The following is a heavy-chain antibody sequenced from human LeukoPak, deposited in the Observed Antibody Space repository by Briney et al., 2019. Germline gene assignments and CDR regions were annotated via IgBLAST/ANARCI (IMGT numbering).Heavy chain of an antibody. CDR2: ISGSGGST. CDR1: GFTFSSYG. V-gene: IGHV3-23*01. J-gene: IGHJ6*03. CDR3: AKDLGANYYYYMDV. Sequence: GGTLRLSCAASGFTFSSYGMRWVRQAPGKGLEWVSAISGSGGSTYYADSVKGRFTISRDNSKNTLYLQMNGLRAEDTAVYYCAKDLGANYYYYMDVWGKGTTVAVSS.